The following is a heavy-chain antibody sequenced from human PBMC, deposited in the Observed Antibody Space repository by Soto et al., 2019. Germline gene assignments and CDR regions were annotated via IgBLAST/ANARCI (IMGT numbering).Heavy chain of an antibody. V-gene: IGHV5-51*01. D-gene: IGHD3-22*01. CDR1: GYSFTSYW. J-gene: IGHJ4*02. CDR3: ALRLDRDDSSAYYFDY. CDR2: IYPGDSDT. Sequence: PGESLKLSCKGSGYSFTSYWIGWVRQMPGKGLEWMGIIYPGDSDTRYSPSFQGQVTISADKSISTAYLQWSSLKASDTAMYYCALRLDRDDSSAYYFDYWGQGTLVTVSS.